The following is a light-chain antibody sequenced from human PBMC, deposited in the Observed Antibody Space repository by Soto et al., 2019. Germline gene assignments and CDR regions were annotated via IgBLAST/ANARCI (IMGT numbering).Light chain of an antibody. J-gene: IGLJ2*01. V-gene: IGLV1-40*01. CDR2: GNS. CDR1: SSNIGAGYD. CDR3: QSYDSSRNVV. Sequence: QPVLTQPPSVSGAPGQRVTISCTGSSSNIGAGYDVHWYQQLPGTAPKLLIYGNSNRPSGVPDRFSGSKSGTSASLAITGLQAEDEADYYCQSYDSSRNVVFGGGTQLTVL.